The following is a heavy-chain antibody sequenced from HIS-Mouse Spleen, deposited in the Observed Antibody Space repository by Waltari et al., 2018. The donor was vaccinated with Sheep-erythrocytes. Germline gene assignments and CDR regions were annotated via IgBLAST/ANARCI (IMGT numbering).Heavy chain of an antibody. CDR2: ISSRSSYI. V-gene: IGHV3-21*01. CDR3: ARDTGTDAFDI. J-gene: IGHJ3*02. D-gene: IGHD1-1*01. CDR1: GFTFSSYS. Sequence: LVESGGSLRLSCAASGFTFSSYSMNWVRQAPGKGLEWVSSISSRSSYIYYADSVKGRFTISRDNAKNSLYLQMNSLRAEDTAVYYCARDTGTDAFDIWGQGTMVTVSS.